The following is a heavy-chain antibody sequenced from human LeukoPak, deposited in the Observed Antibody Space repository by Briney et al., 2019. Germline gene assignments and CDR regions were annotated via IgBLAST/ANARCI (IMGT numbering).Heavy chain of an antibody. CDR1: GDSVSSNSAA. Sequence: SQTLSLTCAISGDSVSSNSAAWNWIRQSPSRGLEWLGSTCYRSKWYNDYAVSVKSRITINPDTSKNQFSLQLNSVTPEDTAVYYCARESWDIEGYNWFDPWGQGTLVTVSS. V-gene: IGHV6-1*01. D-gene: IGHD2-15*01. CDR2: TCYRSKWYN. CDR3: ARESWDIEGYNWFDP. J-gene: IGHJ5*02.